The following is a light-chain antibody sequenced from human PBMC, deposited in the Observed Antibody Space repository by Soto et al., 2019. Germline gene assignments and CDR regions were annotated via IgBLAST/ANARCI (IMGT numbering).Light chain of an antibody. CDR3: SSYTRSTTLNVL. CDR2: EVT. Sequence: QSALTQPASVSGSPGQSITISCTGTSGDIGSYNRVSWYQQHPGKAPKLTIYEVTDRPSGVSNRFSGSKSGNTASLTISGLQAEDEAEYYCSSYTRSTTLNVLFGGGTKLTVL. V-gene: IGLV2-14*01. CDR1: SGDIGSYNR. J-gene: IGLJ2*01.